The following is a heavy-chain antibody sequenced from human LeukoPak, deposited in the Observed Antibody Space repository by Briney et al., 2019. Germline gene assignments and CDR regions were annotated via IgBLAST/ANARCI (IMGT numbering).Heavy chain of an antibody. J-gene: IGHJ5*02. CDR2: IYLSGST. CDR1: GGSFSSSSYY. D-gene: IGHD6-13*01. CDR3: VVAGYSSSWYAQQNWFDP. Sequence: PSETLSFTCTVSGGSFSSSSYYWGWIRQPPGKGLEGMGGIYLSGSTYYNPSLKSRVTISVDTSKNQFSLKLSSVTAADTAVYYCVVAGYSSSWYAQQNWFDPWGQGTLVTVSS. V-gene: IGHV4-39*07.